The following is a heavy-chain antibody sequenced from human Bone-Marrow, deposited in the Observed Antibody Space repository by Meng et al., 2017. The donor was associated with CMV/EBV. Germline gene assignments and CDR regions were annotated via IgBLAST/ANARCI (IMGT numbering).Heavy chain of an antibody. D-gene: IGHD2-2*01. V-gene: IGHV1-18*01. J-gene: IGHJ4*02. Sequence: CGMGWVRRTSGQGREWMGWISAYDGNTDYTQRLRDEITIATGTTTSTAYMELRSLRSDDTAVYYCARDLEDIVVVPAAPATPHFDYWGQGTLVTVSS. CDR2: ISAYDGNT. CDR3: ARDLEDIVVVPAAPATPHFDY. CDR1: CG.